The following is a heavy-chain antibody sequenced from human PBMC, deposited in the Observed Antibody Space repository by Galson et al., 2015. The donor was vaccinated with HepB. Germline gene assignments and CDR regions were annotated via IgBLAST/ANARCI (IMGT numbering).Heavy chain of an antibody. Sequence: SLRLSCADSGFTFSRHAMSWVRQAPGKGLEWVSAISGSGGSTYYADSVKGRFTISRDNSKNTLYLQMNSLRAEDTAVYYCAKPRGSMIVVDRGAFDIWGQGTMVTVSS. V-gene: IGHV3-23*01. CDR2: ISGSGGST. J-gene: IGHJ3*02. D-gene: IGHD3-22*01. CDR1: GFTFSRHA. CDR3: AKPRGSMIVVDRGAFDI.